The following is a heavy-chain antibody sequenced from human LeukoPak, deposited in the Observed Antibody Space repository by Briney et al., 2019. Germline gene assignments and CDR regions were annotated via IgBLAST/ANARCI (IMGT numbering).Heavy chain of an antibody. CDR1: GGSISSSSYY. V-gene: IGHV4-39*01. CDR3: ARRSYELKLPAGPFDY. J-gene: IGHJ4*02. Sequence: SETLSLTCTVSGGSISSSSYYWGWIRQPPGKGLEWIGSIYYSGSTYYNPSLKSRVTISVDTSKNQFSLKLSSVTAADTAVYYCARRSYELKLPAGPFDYWGQGTLVTVSS. CDR2: IYYSGST. D-gene: IGHD2-15*01.